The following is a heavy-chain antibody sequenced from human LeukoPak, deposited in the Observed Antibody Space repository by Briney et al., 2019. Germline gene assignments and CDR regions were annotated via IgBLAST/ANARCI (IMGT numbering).Heavy chain of an antibody. D-gene: IGHD3-3*01. V-gene: IGHV3-48*01. CDR1: EFTFSSYS. CDR3: AKVQGLRFLEWLLCDY. Sequence: GGSLRLSCAASEFTFSSYSMNWVRQAPGKGLEWVSYITNSGNSKSYADSVKGRFTISRDNTKNSLYLQMNSLRAEDTAVYYCAKVQGLRFLEWLLCDYWGQGTLVTVSS. J-gene: IGHJ4*02. CDR2: ITNSGNSK.